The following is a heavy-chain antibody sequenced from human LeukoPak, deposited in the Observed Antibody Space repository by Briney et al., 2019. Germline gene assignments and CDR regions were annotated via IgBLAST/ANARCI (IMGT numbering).Heavy chain of an antibody. J-gene: IGHJ5*02. V-gene: IGHV4-39*01. CDR1: GGSISSYNYY. CDR3: ARRWDGPTNWFDP. CDR2: IYYSGST. D-gene: IGHD1-26*01. Sequence: PSETLSLTCTVSGGSISSYNYYWGCIRQPPGKGLERIGTIYYSGSTYYNPSLKSRVTISVDTSTNGFSLKLSSVTAEDTAVYYCARRWDGPTNWFDPWGQGTLVTVSS.